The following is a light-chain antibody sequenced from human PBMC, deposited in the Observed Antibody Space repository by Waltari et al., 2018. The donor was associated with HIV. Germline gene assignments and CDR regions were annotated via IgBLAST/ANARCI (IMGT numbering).Light chain of an antibody. CDR2: SFH. CDR3: ACYTNNGGI. Sequence: QPALLQPASVSGSPGHSLTISCPGMYSDLGSYAYVSWYQQHPNKAPKLLIYSFHARPSGISYRFSDSKIDNSASLTISGLQADDESDYFCACYTNNGGIFGGGTKVTVL. V-gene: IGLV2-14*01. J-gene: IGLJ2*01. CDR1: YSDLGSYAY.